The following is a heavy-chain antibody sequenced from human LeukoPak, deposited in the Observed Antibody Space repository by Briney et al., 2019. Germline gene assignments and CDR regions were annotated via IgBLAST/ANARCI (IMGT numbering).Heavy chain of an antibody. D-gene: IGHD3-9*01. Sequence: PSETLSLTCNVSGGSISRNSYYWGWIRQPPGKGLEWIGSIYFSGSTNYNPSLKSRVTISVDTSKNQFSLKLSSVTAADTAVYYCARLLRYFDWLPNYYYYGMDVWGQGTTVTVSS. CDR3: ARLLRYFDWLPNYYYYGMDV. J-gene: IGHJ6*02. CDR2: IYFSGST. CDR1: GGSISRNSYY. V-gene: IGHV4-39*07.